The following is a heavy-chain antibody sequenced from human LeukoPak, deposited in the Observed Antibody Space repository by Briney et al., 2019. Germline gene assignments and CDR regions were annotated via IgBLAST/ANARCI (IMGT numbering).Heavy chain of an antibody. D-gene: IGHD3-16*02. CDR3: ARVYLYTTGWSAAYSYFMDV. J-gene: IGHJ6*03. V-gene: IGHV1-18*01. CDR1: TYISSYCG. CDR2: VSVNNGQT. Sequence: ASVTVSFKSSTYISSYCGNSWVRLAPGGGLEWMGWVSVNNGQTNYGHKFYGRVTMTMETTTNTASMELRGLRSDDTAIYYCARVYLYTTGWSAAYSYFMDVWGKGTTVIVSS.